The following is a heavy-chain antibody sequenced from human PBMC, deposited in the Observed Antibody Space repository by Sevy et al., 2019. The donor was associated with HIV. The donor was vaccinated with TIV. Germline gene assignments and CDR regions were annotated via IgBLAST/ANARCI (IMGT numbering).Heavy chain of an antibody. CDR2: TSGNGGST. CDR1: GFTFSNYA. V-gene: IGHV3-64D*06. Sequence: GGSLRLSCSASGFTFSNYAMHWVRQAPGKGLEYVSVTSGNGGSTYYADSVKGRFTISRDNSKNTLYLQMSSLRAEDTAVYYCVKDLEAGTKDYYYGLDVWGQGTTVTVSS. D-gene: IGHD6-19*01. CDR3: VKDLEAGTKDYYYGLDV. J-gene: IGHJ6*02.